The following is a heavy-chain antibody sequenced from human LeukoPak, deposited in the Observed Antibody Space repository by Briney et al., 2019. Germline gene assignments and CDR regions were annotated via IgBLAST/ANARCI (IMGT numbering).Heavy chain of an antibody. D-gene: IGHD3-22*01. J-gene: IGHJ4*02. CDR2: FDPEDGET. CDR1: GYTLTELS. V-gene: IGHV1-24*01. Sequence: ASVKVSCKVSGYTLTELSMHWVRQAPGKGLEWMGGFDPEDGETIYAQKFQGRVTMTEDTSTDTAYMELSSLRSEDTAVYYCATVFPYYDSSGYYSPQFDYWGQGTLVTVSS. CDR3: ATVFPYYDSSGYYSPQFDY.